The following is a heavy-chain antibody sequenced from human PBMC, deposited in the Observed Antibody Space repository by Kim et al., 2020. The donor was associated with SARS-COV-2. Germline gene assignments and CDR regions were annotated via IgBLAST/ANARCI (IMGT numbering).Heavy chain of an antibody. J-gene: IGHJ3*02. CDR2: ICYDGSNK. V-gene: IGHV3-33*08. Sequence: GGSLRLSCAASGFTFSSYGMHWVRQAPGKGLEWVAVICYDGSNKYYADSVKGRFTISRDNSKNTLYLQMNSLRAEDTAVYYCARDEATVTSDAFDIWGQGTMVTVSS. D-gene: IGHD4-17*01. CDR3: ARDEATVTSDAFDI. CDR1: GFTFSSYG.